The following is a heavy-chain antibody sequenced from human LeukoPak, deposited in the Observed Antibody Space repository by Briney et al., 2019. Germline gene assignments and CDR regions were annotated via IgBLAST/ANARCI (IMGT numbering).Heavy chain of an antibody. D-gene: IGHD2-15*01. J-gene: IGHJ4*02. Sequence: SETLSLTCAVYGGSFSGYYWSWIRQPPGKGLEWMGEINHSGSANYNPSLKSRVTISVDTSKNQFSLKLSSVTAADTAVYYCARGKRAAPSYCSGGSCKHFDYWGQGTLVTVSS. CDR3: ARGKRAAPSYCSGGSCKHFDY. V-gene: IGHV4-34*01. CDR2: INHSGSA. CDR1: GGSFSGYY.